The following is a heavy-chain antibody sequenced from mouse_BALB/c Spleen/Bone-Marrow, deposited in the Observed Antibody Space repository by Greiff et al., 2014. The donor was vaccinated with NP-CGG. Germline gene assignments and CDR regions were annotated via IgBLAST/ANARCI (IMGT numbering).Heavy chain of an antibody. CDR2: ISCYNGAT. D-gene: IGHD1-1*01. V-gene: IGHV1S34*01. J-gene: IGHJ4*01. Sequence: LVKTGASVKISCKASDYSFTDYYMHWVKQTHGKSLEWIGYISCYNGATSYNQKLKGKATFTVDTSSSTAYMQFSSLTSDDSAVYYCARSEGIYYYGSSYALDYWGQGTSVTVSS. CDR3: ARSEGIYYYGSSYALDY. CDR1: DYSFTDYY.